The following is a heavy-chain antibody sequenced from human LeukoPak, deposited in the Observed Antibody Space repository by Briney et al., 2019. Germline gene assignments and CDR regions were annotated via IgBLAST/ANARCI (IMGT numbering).Heavy chain of an antibody. CDR1: GFTFSSYW. CDR2: INSVGSST. D-gene: IGHD3-9*01. V-gene: IGHV3-74*01. CDR3: AREATYYDILTGYLNWFDP. J-gene: IGHJ5*02. Sequence: GSLRLSCAASGFTFSSYWMHWVRQAPGKGLVWVSRINSVGSSTSYADSVKGRFTISRDNAKNTLYLQMNSLRAEDTAVYYCAREATYYDILTGYLNWFDPWGQGTLVTVSS.